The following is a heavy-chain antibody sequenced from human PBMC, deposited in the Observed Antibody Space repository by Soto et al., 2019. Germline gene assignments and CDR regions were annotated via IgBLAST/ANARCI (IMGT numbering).Heavy chain of an antibody. D-gene: IGHD1-26*01. CDR2: IYHSGST. J-gene: IGHJ4*02. V-gene: IGHV4-4*02. CDR1: GGSISNTNW. Sequence: QVQLQESGPGLVKPSGTLSLTCAISGGSISNTNWWSWVRQPPGKGLEWIGEIYHSGSTNYNPSLKSRLTISVDKSRDQFPLRLSSVTAADTAVYYCASRLGATRFDNWGQGILVTVSS. CDR3: ASRLGATRFDN.